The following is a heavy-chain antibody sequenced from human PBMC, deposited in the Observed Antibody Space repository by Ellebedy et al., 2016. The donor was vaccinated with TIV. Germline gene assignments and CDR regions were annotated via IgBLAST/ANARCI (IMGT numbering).Heavy chain of an antibody. CDR1: GFTFSSYW. Sequence: GGSLRLSXAASGFTFSSYWMHWVRQAPGKGLVLVSRINNDGSSTSYADSVKGRFTVSRDNAKNTLHLQMNSLRAEDTAVYYCGRDGVWGGDYWGQGTLVTVSA. CDR2: INNDGSST. V-gene: IGHV3-74*01. D-gene: IGHD2-8*01. J-gene: IGHJ4*02. CDR3: GRDGVWGGDY.